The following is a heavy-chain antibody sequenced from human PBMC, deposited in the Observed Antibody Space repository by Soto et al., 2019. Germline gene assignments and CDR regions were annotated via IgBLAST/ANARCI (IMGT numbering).Heavy chain of an antibody. V-gene: IGHV3-9*01. CDR3: AKGYNWNYYYGMDV. D-gene: IGHD1-20*01. CDR2: ISWNSGSI. J-gene: IGHJ6*02. CDR1: GFTFDDYA. Sequence: GGSLRLSCAASGFTFDDYAMHWVRQAPGKGLEWVSGISWNSGSIGYADSVKGRFTISRDNAKNSLYLQMNSLRAEDTALYYCAKGYNWNYYYGMDVWGQGTTVTV.